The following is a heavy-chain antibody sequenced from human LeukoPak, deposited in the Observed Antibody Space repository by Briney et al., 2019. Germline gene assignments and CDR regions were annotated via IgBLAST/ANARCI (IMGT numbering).Heavy chain of an antibody. CDR3: ASPPGILTGYFEY. CDR2: IYHSGST. Sequence: SETLSLTCTVSGGSISSGGYYWSWIRQPPGKGLEWIGYIYHSGSTYYNPSLKSRVTISVDKSKNQFSLGLSSVTAADTAVYYCASPPGILTGYFEYWGQGTLVTVSS. V-gene: IGHV4-30-2*01. CDR1: GGSISSGGYY. J-gene: IGHJ4*02. D-gene: IGHD3-9*01.